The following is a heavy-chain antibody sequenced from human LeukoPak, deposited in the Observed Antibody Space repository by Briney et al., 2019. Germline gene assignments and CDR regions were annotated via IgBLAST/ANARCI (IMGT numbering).Heavy chain of an antibody. D-gene: IGHD3-10*01. V-gene: IGHV1-18*04. Sequence: ASVKVSCKASGYSFISYGVSWVRQGPGQGLEWMGWISPHSGNTNSAQKFQGRVTMTTDTSTSTAYMELRSLRSEDTAVYYCARTYYGSGTYYTFWGQGTPVTVSS. J-gene: IGHJ4*02. CDR2: ISPHSGNT. CDR3: ARTYYGSGTYYTF. CDR1: GYSFISYG.